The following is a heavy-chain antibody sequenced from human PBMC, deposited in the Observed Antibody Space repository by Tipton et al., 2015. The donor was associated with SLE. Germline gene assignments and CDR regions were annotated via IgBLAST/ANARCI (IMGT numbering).Heavy chain of an antibody. CDR3: ARKASGCLFDAFDI. D-gene: IGHD3-10*01. CDR2: INHSGST. CDR1: GGSFSGYY. J-gene: IGHJ3*02. V-gene: IGHV4-34*01. Sequence: LRLSCAVYGGSFSGYYWSWIRQPPGKGLEWIGEINHSGSTNYNPSLKSRVTISVDTSKNQFSLKLSSVTAADTAVYYCARKASGCLFDAFDIWGQGTMVTVSS.